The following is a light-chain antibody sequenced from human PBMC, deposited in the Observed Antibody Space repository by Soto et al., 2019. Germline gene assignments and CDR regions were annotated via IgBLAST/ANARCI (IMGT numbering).Light chain of an antibody. J-gene: IGLJ3*02. CDR2: EVI. V-gene: IGLV2-14*01. CDR3: SSYTSSNTGV. Sequence: QSALTQPASVSGSPGQSITISCTGTSSDVGGYNYVSWYQQHPGKVPRLMIYEVINRPSGLSNRFSGSKSGNTASLTISGLQAEDEADYYCSSYTSSNTGVFGGGTKLTVL. CDR1: SSDVGGYNY.